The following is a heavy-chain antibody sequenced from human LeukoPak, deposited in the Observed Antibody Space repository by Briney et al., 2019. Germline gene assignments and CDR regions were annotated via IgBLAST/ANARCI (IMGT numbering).Heavy chain of an antibody. Sequence: GGSLRLSCAASGFTFSSDSMNWVRQAPGKGLEWVSSISSSISYIYYADSVKGRFTISRDNAKNSLYLQMNSLRAEDTAVYYCARARDYYGSGSSWSFAFDIWGQGTMVTVSS. D-gene: IGHD3-10*01. V-gene: IGHV3-21*01. CDR2: ISSSISYI. CDR1: GFTFSSDS. CDR3: ARARDYYGSGSSWSFAFDI. J-gene: IGHJ3*02.